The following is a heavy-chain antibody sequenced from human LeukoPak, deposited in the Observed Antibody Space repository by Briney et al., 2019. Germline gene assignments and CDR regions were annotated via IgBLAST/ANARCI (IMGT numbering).Heavy chain of an antibody. Sequence: SETLSLTCTVSGGSISSYYWSWIRQPAGKGLEWIRSIYTSGSTNYNPSLKSRVTISIDTSKSQFSLKLSSVTAADTAVYYCARGPYYFGSGTDYNRFSVVYWGQGILVTVSS. V-gene: IGHV4-4*07. CDR1: GGSISSYY. D-gene: IGHD3-10*01. CDR2: IYTSGST. J-gene: IGHJ4*02. CDR3: ARGPYYFGSGTDYNRFSVVY.